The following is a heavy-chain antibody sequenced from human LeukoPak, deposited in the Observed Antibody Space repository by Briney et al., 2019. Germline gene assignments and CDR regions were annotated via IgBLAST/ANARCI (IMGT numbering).Heavy chain of an antibody. CDR2: IYYSGST. CDR1: GGSISSFY. J-gene: IGHJ4*02. CDR3: ARGRYTFDY. D-gene: IGHD1-1*01. Sequence: SETLSLTCSVSGGSISSFYWSWIRQPPGKGLEWIGYIYYSGSTKYNPSLESRVALSVDTSKKQFSLKLSSVTAADTAVYYCARGRYTFDYWGQGTLVTVSS. V-gene: IGHV4-59*01.